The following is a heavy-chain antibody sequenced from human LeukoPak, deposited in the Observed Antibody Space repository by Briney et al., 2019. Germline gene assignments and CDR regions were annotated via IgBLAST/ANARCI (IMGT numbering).Heavy chain of an antibody. J-gene: IGHJ6*02. D-gene: IGHD3-22*01. CDR3: ARASLNGSGYPHPHYYGMDV. Sequence: GASVKVSCKASGYTFTSYYMHWVRQAPGQGLEWMGGIIPIFGTANYAQKFQGRVTITADESTSTAYMELSSLRSEDTAVYYCARASLNGSGYPHPHYYGMDVWGQGTTVTVSS. CDR1: GYTFTSYY. CDR2: IIPIFGTA. V-gene: IGHV1-69*13.